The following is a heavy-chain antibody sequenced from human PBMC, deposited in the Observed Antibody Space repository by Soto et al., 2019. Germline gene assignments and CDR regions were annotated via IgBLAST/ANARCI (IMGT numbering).Heavy chain of an antibody. V-gene: IGHV3-7*01. CDR3: ARAHWSGSAFFDY. CDR1: GFTFSSYA. CDR2: IKQDGSEK. D-gene: IGHD3-3*01. Sequence: GGSLRLSCAASGFTFSSYAMHWVHQAPGEGQGLRRGLEWVSYIKQDGSEKYYVDSVKGRFTISRDNAKNSLYLQMNSLRAEDTAVYYCARAHWSGSAFFDYWGQGTLVTVSS. J-gene: IGHJ4*02.